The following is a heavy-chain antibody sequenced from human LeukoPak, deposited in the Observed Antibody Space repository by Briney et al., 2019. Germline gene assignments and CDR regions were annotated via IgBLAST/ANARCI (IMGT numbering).Heavy chain of an antibody. CDR3: ARDFQPRRAAFDI. J-gene: IGHJ3*02. V-gene: IGHV3-21*01. CDR2: ISSSSSYI. D-gene: IGHD1-14*01. Sequence: GGSLRLSCAASGFTFSSYSMNWVRQAPGKGLEWVSSISSSSSYIYYADSVKGRFTISRDNAKNSLYLQMNSLRAEDTAVYYRARDFQPRRAAFDIWGQGTMVTVSS. CDR1: GFTFSSYS.